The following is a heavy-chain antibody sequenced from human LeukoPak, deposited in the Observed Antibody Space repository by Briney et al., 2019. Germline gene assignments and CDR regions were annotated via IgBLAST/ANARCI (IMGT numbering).Heavy chain of an antibody. CDR2: IIPIFGTA. V-gene: IGHV1-69*13. CDR1: GGTFSSYA. D-gene: IGHD2-21*02. Sequence: GASVKVSCKASGGTFSSYAISWVRQAPGQGLEWMGGIIPIFGTANYAQKFQGRVTITADESTSTAYMELSSLRSEDTAVYYCARGSVYCGGDCYSFDYWGQGTLVTVSS. J-gene: IGHJ4*02. CDR3: ARGSVYCGGDCYSFDY.